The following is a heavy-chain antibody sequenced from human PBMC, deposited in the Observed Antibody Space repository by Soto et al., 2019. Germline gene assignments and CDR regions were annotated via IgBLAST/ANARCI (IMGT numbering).Heavy chain of an antibody. J-gene: IGHJ4*02. CDR1: GFTFSSYA. Sequence: EVQLVESGGGLVQPGGSLRLSCAASGFTFSSYAMHWVRQAPGKGLEYVSAISSNGGITYYANSVKGRFTISRDNSKNTLYLQMGSLRTEDMAVYYCARGSNGYHFDYWGQGTLVTVSS. V-gene: IGHV3-64*01. CDR3: ARGSNGYHFDY. CDR2: ISSNGGIT. D-gene: IGHD5-12*01.